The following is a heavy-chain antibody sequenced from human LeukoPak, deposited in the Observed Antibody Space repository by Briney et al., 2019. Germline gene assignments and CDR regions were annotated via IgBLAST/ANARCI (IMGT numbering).Heavy chain of an antibody. J-gene: IGHJ4*02. CDR1: GGTFSSYA. CDR3: ARILSSAYYYDSSGYN. V-gene: IGHV1-69*13. D-gene: IGHD3-22*01. CDR2: IIPIFGTA. Sequence: ASVKVSCKASGGTFSSYAISWVRQGPGQGLEWMGGIIPIFGTANYAQKFQGRVTITADESTSTAYMELSSLRSEDTAVYYCARILSSAYYYDSSGYNWGQGTLVTVSS.